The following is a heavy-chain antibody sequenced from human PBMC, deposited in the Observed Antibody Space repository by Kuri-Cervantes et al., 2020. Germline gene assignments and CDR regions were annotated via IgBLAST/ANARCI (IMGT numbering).Heavy chain of an antibody. CDR3: ARETGVLGYCSGGSCYSAFDY. CDR2: SNAGNGNT. Sequence: ASVKVSCKASGYTFTSYAMQWVRQAPGQRLAWMGWSNAGNGNTKYSQEFQGRVTITRDKSTSTAYMELSSLRSEDTAVYYCARETGVLGYCSGGSCYSAFDYWGQGTLVTVSS. D-gene: IGHD2-15*01. CDR1: GYTFTSYA. V-gene: IGHV1-3*02. J-gene: IGHJ4*02.